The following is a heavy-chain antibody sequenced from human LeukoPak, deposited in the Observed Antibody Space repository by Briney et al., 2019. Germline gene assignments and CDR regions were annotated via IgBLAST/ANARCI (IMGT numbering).Heavy chain of an antibody. CDR3: AKQRSEVVVAATNY. Sequence: GGSLRLSCAASGFTFSSYAMSWVRQAPGKGLEWVAAISGSGGNTYYAASVKGRFTISRDHSRNTLYLQMNSLRAEDTAVYYCAKQRSEVVVAATNYWGQGTLVTVSS. CDR2: ISGSGGNT. CDR1: GFTFSSYA. J-gene: IGHJ4*02. D-gene: IGHD2-15*01. V-gene: IGHV3-23*01.